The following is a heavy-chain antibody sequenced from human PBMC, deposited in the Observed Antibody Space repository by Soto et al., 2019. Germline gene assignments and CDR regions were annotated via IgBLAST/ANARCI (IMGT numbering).Heavy chain of an antibody. Sequence: PSETLSLTRTVSGGSISSGGYYWSWIRQPPGKGLEWIGYIYYSGSTNYNPSLKSRVTISVDASKNQFSLKLSSVTAAETAVYYCARLLWSRGDWFDPWGQGTLVTVSS. J-gene: IGHJ5*02. V-gene: IGHV4-61*08. CDR3: ARLLWSRGDWFDP. CDR1: GGSISSGGYY. CDR2: IYYSGST. D-gene: IGHD3-10*01.